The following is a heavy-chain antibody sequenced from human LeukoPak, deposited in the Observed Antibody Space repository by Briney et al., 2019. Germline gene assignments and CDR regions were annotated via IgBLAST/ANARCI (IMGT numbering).Heavy chain of an antibody. V-gene: IGHV1-69*05. J-gene: IGHJ4*02. CDR3: ARISVVKGSQDPH. D-gene: IGHD3-22*01. CDR2: IIPIFGTA. Sequence: ASVKVSCKASGGTFSSYAISWVRQAPGQGLEWMGRIIPIFGTANYAQKFQGRVTITTDESTSTAYMELSSLRSEDTAVYYCARISVVKGSQDPHWGQGTLVTVSS. CDR1: GGTFSSYA.